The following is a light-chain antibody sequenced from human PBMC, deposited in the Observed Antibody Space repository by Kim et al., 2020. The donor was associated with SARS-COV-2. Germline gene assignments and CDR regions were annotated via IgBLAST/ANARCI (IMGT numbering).Light chain of an antibody. V-gene: IGKV2-28*01. J-gene: IGKJ5*01. CDR2: LGS. Sequence: DIVMTQSQLSLPVTPGEPASISCRSSQSLLHSNGYNYLDWYLQKPGQSPQLLIYLGSNRASGVPSRFSGSGSGTDFTLKISSVEAVDVGFYYCMQALQAPITFGQGTRLEN. CDR3: MQALQAPIT. CDR1: QSLLHSNGYNY.